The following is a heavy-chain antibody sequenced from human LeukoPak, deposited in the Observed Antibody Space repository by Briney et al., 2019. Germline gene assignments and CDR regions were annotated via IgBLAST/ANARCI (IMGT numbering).Heavy chain of an antibody. J-gene: IGHJ4*02. D-gene: IGHD3-10*01. CDR1: GYSISSGYY. V-gene: IGHV4-38-2*02. CDR2: IYHRGST. Sequence: SETLSLTCTVSGYSISSGYYWGWVRQPPGKGLEWIAIIYHRGSTYYNPSLKSRVTISVDTPKNQFSLRLTSVTAADTAVYYCATNLYGSGNYFAYWGQGTLVTVSS. CDR3: ATNLYGSGNYFAY.